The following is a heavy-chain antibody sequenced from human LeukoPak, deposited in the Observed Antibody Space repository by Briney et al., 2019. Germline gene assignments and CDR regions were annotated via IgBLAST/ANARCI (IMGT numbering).Heavy chain of an antibody. Sequence: GASVKVSCKASGYTFTSYYMHWVRQAPGQGLEWMGIINPSGGSTSYAQKFQGRVTMTRDMSTSTVYMELSSLRSEDTAVYYCAREGDYYDSSGYFQHWDQGTLVTVSS. D-gene: IGHD3-22*01. V-gene: IGHV1-46*01. CDR1: GYTFTSYY. J-gene: IGHJ1*01. CDR3: AREGDYYDSSGYFQH. CDR2: INPSGGST.